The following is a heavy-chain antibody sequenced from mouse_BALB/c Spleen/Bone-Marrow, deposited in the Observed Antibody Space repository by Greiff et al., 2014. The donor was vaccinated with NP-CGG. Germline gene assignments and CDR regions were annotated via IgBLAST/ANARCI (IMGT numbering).Heavy chain of an antibody. J-gene: IGHJ4*01. D-gene: IGHD2-4*01. CDR1: GYVFSSYW. CDR2: IFPGDGDT. V-gene: IGHV1-80*01. CDR3: ARGDFDYDFTMDY. Sequence: VKLQESGAELVRPGSSVKISCKASGYVFSSYWMNWVKQRPGQGLEWIGQIFPGDGDTIYNGQFKGKATLTADRSSSTAFMQLSSPTSEDSAVYFCARGDFDYDFTMDYWGQGTSVTVSS.